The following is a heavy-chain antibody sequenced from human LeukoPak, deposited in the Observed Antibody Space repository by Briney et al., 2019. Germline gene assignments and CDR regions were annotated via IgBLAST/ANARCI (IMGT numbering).Heavy chain of an antibody. D-gene: IGHD4-17*01. Sequence: GSLRLSCAASGFTFSSYGMHWVRHAQGKGLERVAVIWYDGSNKYYADSVKGRFTISRDNSKNTLYLQMNSLRAEDTAVYYCARGSTVTTPFDYWGQGTLVTVSS. J-gene: IGHJ4*02. CDR1: GFTFSSYG. V-gene: IGHV3-33*01. CDR2: IWYDGSNK. CDR3: ARGSTVTTPFDY.